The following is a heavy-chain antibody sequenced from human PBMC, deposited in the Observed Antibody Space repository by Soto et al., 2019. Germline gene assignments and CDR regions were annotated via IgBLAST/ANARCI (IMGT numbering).Heavy chain of an antibody. CDR3: ARHGSRLLWFGELSDFYY. CDR1: GGSISSYY. CDR2: IYYSGST. D-gene: IGHD3-10*01. Sequence: PSETLSLTCTVSGGSISSYYWSWIRQPPGKGLEWIGYIYYSGSTNYNPSLKSRVTISVDTSKNQFSLKLSSVTAADTAVYYCARHGSRLLWFGELSDFYYWGQGTLVTVSS. J-gene: IGHJ4*02. V-gene: IGHV4-59*08.